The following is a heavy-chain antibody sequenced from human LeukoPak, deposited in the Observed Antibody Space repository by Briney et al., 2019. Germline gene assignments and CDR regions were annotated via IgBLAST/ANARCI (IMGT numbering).Heavy chain of an antibody. CDR3: AKASLWSYDSSGYHY. CDR1: GFTFSSYW. D-gene: IGHD3-22*01. J-gene: IGHJ4*02. Sequence: GGSLRLSCAASGFTFSSYWMSWVRQAPGKGLEWVANIKGDGTEKYYVESVKGRFTISRDNAKNSLFLRMNSLRVEDTAVYYCAKASLWSYDSSGYHYWGQGTLVSVSS. CDR2: IKGDGTEK. V-gene: IGHV3-7*01.